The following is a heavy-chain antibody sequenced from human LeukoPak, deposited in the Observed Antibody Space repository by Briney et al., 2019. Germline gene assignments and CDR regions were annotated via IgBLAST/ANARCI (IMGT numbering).Heavy chain of an antibody. Sequence: SETLSLTCTVSGGSNSSYYWSWIRQPPGKGLEWIGYIYYSGSTYYNPSLRSRVTISVDTSKNQFSLKLSSVTAADTAVYYCARSSEGRYYYDSRGFSYYYYYMDVWGKGTTVTISS. V-gene: IGHV4-59*01. D-gene: IGHD3-22*01. J-gene: IGHJ6*03. CDR2: IYYSGST. CDR1: GGSNSSYY. CDR3: ARSSEGRYYYDSRGFSYYYYYMDV.